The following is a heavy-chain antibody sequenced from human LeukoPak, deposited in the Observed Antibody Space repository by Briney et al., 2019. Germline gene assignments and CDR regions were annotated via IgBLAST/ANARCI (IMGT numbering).Heavy chain of an antibody. Sequence: GGSLRLSCAASGFTFSSYEMNWVRQAPGKGLEWASYISSTGSTIYYADSVKGRFTISRGNAKNSLYLQMNSLRAEDTAVYYCASDYYDRSQYWGQGTLVTVSS. D-gene: IGHD3-22*01. CDR3: ASDYYDRSQY. CDR2: ISSTGSTI. CDR1: GFTFSSYE. V-gene: IGHV3-48*03. J-gene: IGHJ4*02.